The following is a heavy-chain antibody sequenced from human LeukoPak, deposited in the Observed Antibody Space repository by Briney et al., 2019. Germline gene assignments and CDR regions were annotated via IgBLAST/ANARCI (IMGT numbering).Heavy chain of an antibody. CDR2: INHSGST. V-gene: IGHV4-34*01. Sequence: SETLSLTCAVYGGSFSGYYWSWIRQPPGKGLEWIGEINHSGSTNYNPSLKSRVTISVDTSKNQFSLKLSSVTAADTAVYYCARGIPYGDYLDYWGRGTLVTVSS. D-gene: IGHD4-17*01. CDR1: GGSFSGYY. CDR3: ARGIPYGDYLDY. J-gene: IGHJ4*02.